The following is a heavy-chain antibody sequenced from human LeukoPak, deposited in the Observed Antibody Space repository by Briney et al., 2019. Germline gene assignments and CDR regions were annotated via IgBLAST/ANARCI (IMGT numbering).Heavy chain of an antibody. V-gene: IGHV3-23*01. Sequence: GRSLRLSGAAAGFTFMSYGMHWVRQAPGTGLEWVSAISGSGGSTYSLDSVMARFTISRDNSKNTLYLQMNSLRAEDTAVYYCATTHSYGDVLSDYWGQGTLVTVSS. CDR3: ATTHSYGDVLSDY. J-gene: IGHJ4*02. CDR2: ISGSGGST. D-gene: IGHD4-17*01. CDR1: GFTFMSYG.